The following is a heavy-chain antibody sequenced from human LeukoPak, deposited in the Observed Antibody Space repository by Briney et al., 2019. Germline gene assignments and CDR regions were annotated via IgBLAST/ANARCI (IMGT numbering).Heavy chain of an antibody. D-gene: IGHD3-9*01. CDR3: ARDRLGYFAQTSIDY. CDR1: GFTFSSYS. J-gene: IGHJ4*02. V-gene: IGHV3-21*01. Sequence: GGSLRLSCAASGFTFSSYSMTWVRQAPGKGLEWGSSVSRSSSNIYYADSVKGRFTISRDNAKNSLYLQMNSLRAEDTAVYFCARDRLGYFAQTSIDYWGQGTLVTVSA. CDR2: VSRSSSNI.